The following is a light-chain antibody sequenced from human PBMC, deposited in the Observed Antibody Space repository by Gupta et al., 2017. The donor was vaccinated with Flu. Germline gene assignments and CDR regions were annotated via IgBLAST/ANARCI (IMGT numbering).Light chain of an antibody. V-gene: IGLV2-14*01. CDR1: SSDVGGYNS. CDR2: EVS. J-gene: IGLJ3*02. Sequence: QPALTHPVPLAGSPRQPITISCPGSSSDVGGYNSVSWYQQHPGKAPKLMIYEVSNRPSGVSNRFSGSKSAITASLTISGLQAEDEADYYCSSYSTTNTLVFGGGTKLTVL. CDR3: SSYSTTNTLV.